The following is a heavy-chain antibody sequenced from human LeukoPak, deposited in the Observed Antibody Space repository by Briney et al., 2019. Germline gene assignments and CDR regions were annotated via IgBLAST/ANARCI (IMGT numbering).Heavy chain of an antibody. Sequence: PSETLSLTCTVSGGSISSYYWSWIRQPPGKGLEWIGYIYYSGSTNYNPSLKSRVTISVDTSKNQFSLKLSSVTAADTAVYYCARDSDYWGQGTLVTVSS. J-gene: IGHJ4*02. CDR3: ARDSDY. CDR2: IYYSGST. V-gene: IGHV4-59*12. CDR1: GGSISSYY.